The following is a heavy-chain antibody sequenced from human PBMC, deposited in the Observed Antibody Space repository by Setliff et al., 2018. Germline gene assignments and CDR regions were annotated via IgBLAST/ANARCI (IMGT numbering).Heavy chain of an antibody. CDR3: ARDRRRGEERGHAFDI. Sequence: GASVKVSCKASGYTFTSYGISWVRQAPGQGLEWMGWISAYNGNTNYAQKLQGRVTMTTDTSTSTAYMELRSLRSDDTAVYYCARDRRRGEERGHAFDIWGQGTMVTVSS. J-gene: IGHJ3*02. V-gene: IGHV1-18*01. CDR2: ISAYNGNT. CDR1: GYTFTSYG. D-gene: IGHD3-16*01.